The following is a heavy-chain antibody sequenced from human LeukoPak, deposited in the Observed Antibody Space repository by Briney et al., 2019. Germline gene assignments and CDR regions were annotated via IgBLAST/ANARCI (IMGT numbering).Heavy chain of an antibody. CDR1: RFTFSSYW. V-gene: IGHV3-74*01. D-gene: IGHD6-13*01. CDR2: INGDGSST. CDR3: AHSYSSSWGALGY. Sequence: GGSLRLSCSASRFTFSSYWMHGGRQAPGEGLVWVLRINGDGSSTTYADSVKGRFTISRDNAKNTLYLQMNSLRAEDTAVYYCAHSYSSSWGALGYWGQGTLVTVSS. J-gene: IGHJ4*02.